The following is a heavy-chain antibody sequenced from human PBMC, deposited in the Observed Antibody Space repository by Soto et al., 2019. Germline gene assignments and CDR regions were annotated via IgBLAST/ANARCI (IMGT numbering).Heavy chain of an antibody. D-gene: IGHD7-27*01. CDR2: TYHTGST. V-gene: IGHV4-31*03. CDR3: AAKLGTTHYFDF. Sequence: QVQLQESGPGLVQPSQTLSLTCSVSGDPVSSGSYYWTWVRQHPVKGLEWIGYTYHTGSTYYNPSLQSRLIMSIDTSKNQCSLHLSSVPATDTAVYCCAAKLGTTHYFDFWGQGSLVAVSS. J-gene: IGHJ4*02. CDR1: GDPVSSGSYY.